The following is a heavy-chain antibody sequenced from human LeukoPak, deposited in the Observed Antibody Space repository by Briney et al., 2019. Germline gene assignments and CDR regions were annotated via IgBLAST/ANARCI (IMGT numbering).Heavy chain of an antibody. CDR3: ARYDVTIFGVAPG. Sequence: SETLSLTCTVSGGSISSYYWSWIRQPPGKGLEWIGYIYYSGSTNYNPSLKSRVTISVDTSKNQFSLKLSSVTAADTAVYYCARYDVTIFGVAPGWGQGTPVTVSS. CDR2: IYYSGST. V-gene: IGHV4-59*08. D-gene: IGHD3-3*01. J-gene: IGHJ4*02. CDR1: GGSISSYY.